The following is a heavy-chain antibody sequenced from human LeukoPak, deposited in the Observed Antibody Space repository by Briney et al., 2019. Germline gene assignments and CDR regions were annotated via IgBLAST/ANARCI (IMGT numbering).Heavy chain of an antibody. J-gene: IGHJ4*02. CDR3: ARGWEYSSSHFDY. V-gene: IGHV1-2*02. Sequence: ASVKVSCKASGYTFTGYYMHWVRQAPGQGLEWMGWINPNSGGTNYAQKFQGRVTMTRDTSISTAYMELSRLRSDDTAVYYCARGWEYSSSHFDYWGQGTLVTVSS. D-gene: IGHD6-6*01. CDR1: GYTFTGYY. CDR2: INPNSGGT.